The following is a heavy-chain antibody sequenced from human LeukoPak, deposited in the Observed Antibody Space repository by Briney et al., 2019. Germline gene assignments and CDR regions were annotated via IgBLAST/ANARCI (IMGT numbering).Heavy chain of an antibody. J-gene: IGHJ3*02. CDR3: ARGHTGVPAVIGDAFDI. V-gene: IGHV3-7*01. Sequence: GGSLRLSCAASGFTFSCYWMSWVRQAPGKGREWVANIKKDGSEKYYVDSVKGRFTISRDNAKNSLYLQMNSLRAEDTAVYYCARGHTGVPAVIGDAFDIWGQGTRVTVSS. CDR2: IKKDGSEK. D-gene: IGHD2-2*01. CDR1: GFTFSCYW.